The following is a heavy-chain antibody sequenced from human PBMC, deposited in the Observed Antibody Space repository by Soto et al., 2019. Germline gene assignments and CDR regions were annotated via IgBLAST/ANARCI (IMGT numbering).Heavy chain of an antibody. CDR1: GFTFDDYT. V-gene: IGHV3-43*01. J-gene: IGHJ6*02. CDR2: ISWDGGST. D-gene: IGHD4-17*01. Sequence: GGSLRLSCAASGFTFDDYTMHWVRQAPGKGLEWVSLISWDGGSTYYADSVKGRFTISRENSKNSLYLQMNSLRTEDTALYYCAKDILRDYGGNSGRWDYYYGMDVWGQGTTVTVSS. CDR3: AKDILRDYGGNSGRWDYYYGMDV.